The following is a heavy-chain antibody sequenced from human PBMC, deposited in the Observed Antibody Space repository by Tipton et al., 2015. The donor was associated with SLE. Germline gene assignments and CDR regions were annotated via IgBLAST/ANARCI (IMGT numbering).Heavy chain of an antibody. Sequence: SLRLSCAGSGFTFSSFSMNWVRQAPGKGLEWVSSISRTNSYIYYADSVKGRFTISRDNAENSLYLQMNSLRAEDTAVYYCARGYMVQGIYIYLDHWGEGSLVTVSS. CDR2: ISRTNSYI. V-gene: IGHV3-21*03. CDR3: ARGYMVQGIYIYLDH. J-gene: IGHJ4*02. CDR1: GFTFSSFS. D-gene: IGHD3-10*01.